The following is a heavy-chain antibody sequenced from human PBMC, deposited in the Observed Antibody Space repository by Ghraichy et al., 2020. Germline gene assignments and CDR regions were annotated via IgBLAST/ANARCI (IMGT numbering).Heavy chain of an antibody. CDR2: IYSGGST. D-gene: IGHD3-3*01. V-gene: IGHV3-66*01. J-gene: IGHJ6*03. CDR1: GFTVSSNY. CDR3: ARLGRVSSYYDFWSGYYADYYYYYYMDG. Sequence: GESLNISCAASGFTVSSNYMSWVRQAPGKGLEWVSVIYSGGSTYYADSVKGRFTISRDNSKNTLYLQMNSLRAEDTAVYYCARLGRVSSYYDFWSGYYADYYYYYYMDGWGKGTTVTVSS.